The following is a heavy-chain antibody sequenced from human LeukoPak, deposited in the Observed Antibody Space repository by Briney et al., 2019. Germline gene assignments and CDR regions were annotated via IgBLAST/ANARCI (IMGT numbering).Heavy chain of an antibody. Sequence: PGGSLRLSCAASGFTFSSYGMTWVRQAPGKGLEWVSYISSSSSTIYYADSVKGRFTISRDNAKNSLYLQMNNLRAEDTAVYYCARDCSGGSCGPYAFDIWGQGTMVTVSS. CDR2: ISSSSSTI. CDR1: GFTFSSYG. CDR3: ARDCSGGSCGPYAFDI. D-gene: IGHD2-15*01. V-gene: IGHV3-48*01. J-gene: IGHJ3*02.